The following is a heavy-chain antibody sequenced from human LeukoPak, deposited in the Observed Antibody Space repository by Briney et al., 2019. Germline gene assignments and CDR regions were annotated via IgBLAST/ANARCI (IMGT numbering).Heavy chain of an antibody. D-gene: IGHD2-15*01. CDR2: ISYTGST. J-gene: IGHJ4*02. Sequence: TSQTLSFTCTVSGGSITNYYWSWIRQPPGKGLEWIGHISYTGSTNYSPPLRSRVTISVDKPKSQFSLELRSVTAADTAVYYCARRVGYCGGDNCYESDSWGQGTLVTVSS. V-gene: IGHV4-59*08. CDR1: GGSITNYY. CDR3: ARRVGYCGGDNCYESDS.